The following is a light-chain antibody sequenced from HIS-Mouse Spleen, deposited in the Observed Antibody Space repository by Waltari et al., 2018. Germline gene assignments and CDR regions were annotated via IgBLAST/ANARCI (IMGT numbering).Light chain of an antibody. CDR1: ALPTKY. J-gene: IGLJ2*01. CDR2: EDS. CDR3: YSTDSSGNHVV. V-gene: IGLV3-10*01. Sequence: SYELTQPPSVSVSPGQTARIHCSGDALPTKYAYWYQQKSGQAPVLVIYEDSKRPSGIPERFSGSSSGTMATLTISGAQVEDEADYYCYSTDSSGNHVVFGGGTKLTVL.